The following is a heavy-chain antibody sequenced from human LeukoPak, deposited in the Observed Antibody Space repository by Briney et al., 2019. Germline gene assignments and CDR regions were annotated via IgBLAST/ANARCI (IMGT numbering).Heavy chain of an antibody. CDR3: ARWNEEITYYYDSSGPAPNRNDAFDI. V-gene: IGHV5-51*01. D-gene: IGHD3-22*01. J-gene: IGHJ3*02. CDR2: IYPGDSDT. CDR1: GYSFTSYW. Sequence: GESLKISCKGSGYSFTSYWIGWARQMPGKGLEWMGIIYPGDSDTRYSPSFQGQVTVSAGKSISTAYLQWSSLKASDTAMYYCARWNEEITYYYDSSGPAPNRNDAFDIWGQGTMVTVSS.